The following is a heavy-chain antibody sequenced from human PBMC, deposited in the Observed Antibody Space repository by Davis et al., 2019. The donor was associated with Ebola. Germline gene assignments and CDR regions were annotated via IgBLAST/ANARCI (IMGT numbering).Heavy chain of an antibody. CDR1: GFTVSSNY. CDR2: IYSGGST. Sequence: GESLKISCAASGFTVSSNYMSWVRQAPGKGLEWVSVIYSGGSTYYADSVKGRFTISRDNSKNTLYLQMNSLRAEDTAVYYCARGIDYYDSSGYYHAEYFQHWGQGTLVTVSS. J-gene: IGHJ1*01. D-gene: IGHD3-22*01. CDR3: ARGIDYYDSSGYYHAEYFQH. V-gene: IGHV3-53*01.